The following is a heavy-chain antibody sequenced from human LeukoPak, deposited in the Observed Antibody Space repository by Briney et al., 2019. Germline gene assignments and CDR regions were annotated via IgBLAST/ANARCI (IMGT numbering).Heavy chain of an antibody. CDR1: GYTFSSNH. Sequence: RGASVKVSCKASGYTFSSNHIHWVRQAPGQGLEWMGIINPSGGSATHAQKFQGRVTMTSDTSTSTVYMELSSLRSEDTAVYYCARAGVNYYYYMDVWGKGTTVTISS. CDR2: INPSGGSA. J-gene: IGHJ6*03. CDR3: ARAGVNYYYYMDV. V-gene: IGHV1-46*01. D-gene: IGHD3-10*01.